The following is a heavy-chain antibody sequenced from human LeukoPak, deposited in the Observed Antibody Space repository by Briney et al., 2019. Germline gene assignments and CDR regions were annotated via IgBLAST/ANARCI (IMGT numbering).Heavy chain of an antibody. CDR1: GFTFSSYA. V-gene: IGHV3-30-3*01. D-gene: IGHD3-16*01. CDR3: ARDFLRGSPDFFDY. CDR2: ISYDGSNK. Sequence: GGSLRLSCAASGFTFSSYAMHWVRQAPGKGLEWVAVISYDGSNKYYADSVKGRFTISRDNSKNTLYLQMNSLRTEDTAVYYCARDFLRGSPDFFDYWGQGTLVTVSS. J-gene: IGHJ4*02.